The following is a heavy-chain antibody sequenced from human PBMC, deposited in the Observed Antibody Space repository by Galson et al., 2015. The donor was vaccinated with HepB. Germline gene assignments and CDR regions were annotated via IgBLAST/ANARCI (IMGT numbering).Heavy chain of an antibody. CDR1: GFTFSSYW. J-gene: IGHJ4*02. CDR3: ARPLNDYVWGSFL. V-gene: IGHV3-7*03. Sequence: SLRLSCAASGFTFSSYWMSWVRQAPGKGLEWVANIKQDGSEKYYVDSVKGRFTISRDNAKNSLCLQMNSLRAEDTAVYYCARPLNDYVWGSFLWGQGTLVTVSS. D-gene: IGHD3-16*01. CDR2: IKQDGSEK.